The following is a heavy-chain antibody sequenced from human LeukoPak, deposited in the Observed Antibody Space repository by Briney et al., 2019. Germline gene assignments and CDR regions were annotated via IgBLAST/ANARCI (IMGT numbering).Heavy chain of an antibody. V-gene: IGHV4-59*08. J-gene: IGHJ4*02. CDR3: ARHGGYSYGVLEYFDY. CDR2: IYYSGST. CDR1: GDSLSNYR. Sequence: SETLSLTCTVSGDSLSNYRWTWIRQPPGKGLEWIGYIYYSGSTNYNPSLKSRVTISVDTSKNQFSLKLSSVTAADTAVYYCARHGGYSYGVLEYFDYWGQGTLVTVSS. D-gene: IGHD5-18*01.